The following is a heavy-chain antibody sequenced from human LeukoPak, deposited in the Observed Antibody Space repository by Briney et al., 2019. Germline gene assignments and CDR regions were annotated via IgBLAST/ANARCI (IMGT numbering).Heavy chain of an antibody. Sequence: GGSLRLSCAASGFTFSNYEMHWVRQAPGKGLVWVSFINPDGSTTNYADSVKGRFTISRDNAKNALYLQMNSLRAEDTAVYYCAKDLHYGSADYWGQGTLVTVSS. CDR1: GFTFSNYE. CDR2: INPDGSTT. D-gene: IGHD3-10*01. CDR3: AKDLHYGSADY. J-gene: IGHJ4*02. V-gene: IGHV3-74*01.